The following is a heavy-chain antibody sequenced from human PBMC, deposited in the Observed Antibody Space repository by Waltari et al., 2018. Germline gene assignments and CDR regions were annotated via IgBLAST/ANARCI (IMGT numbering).Heavy chain of an antibody. CDR1: GFDFYDYA. Sequence: EVQLVESGGGLVQPGRSLRLSCAASGFDFYDYAMHWVRQVPGKGLEGVSVVSWGGATVGYADSVNGRFAISRDNAKNPLYLQMNSLRVEDTAFYYCAASRGVYWYFDFWGRGTLVSVSS. J-gene: IGHJ2*01. CDR2: VSWGGATV. V-gene: IGHV3-9*01. CDR3: AASRGVYWYFDF. D-gene: IGHD3-16*01.